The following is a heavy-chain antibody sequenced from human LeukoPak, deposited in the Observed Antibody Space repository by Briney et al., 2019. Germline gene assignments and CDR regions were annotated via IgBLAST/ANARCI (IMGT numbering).Heavy chain of an antibody. CDR3: ARGYYYGSGSYSKYNWFDP. J-gene: IGHJ5*02. D-gene: IGHD3-10*01. CDR1: GYTFTSYG. CDR2: ISAYNGST. V-gene: IGHV1-18*01. Sequence: ASVTVSCKASGYTFTSYGISWVRQPPGQGLEWMGWISAYNGSTNYAQKLQGRVTMTTDTSTSTAYMELRSLRSDDTAVYYCARGYYYGSGSYSKYNWFDPWGQGTLVTVSS.